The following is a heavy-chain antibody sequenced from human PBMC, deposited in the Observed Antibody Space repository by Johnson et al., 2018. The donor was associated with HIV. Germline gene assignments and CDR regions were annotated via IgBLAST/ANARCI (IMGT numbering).Heavy chain of an antibody. Sequence: QVQLVESGGGLVQPGGSLRLSCAASGFTVTTKYMSWVRQAPGKGLEWVAVISYDGSNKYYADSVKGRFTISRDNSKNTLYLQMNSLRAEDTAVYYCARYSGAFDIWGQGTMVTVSS. D-gene: IGHD2-21*01. V-gene: IGHV3-30*03. CDR2: ISYDGSNK. CDR3: ARYSGAFDI. J-gene: IGHJ3*02. CDR1: GFTVTTKY.